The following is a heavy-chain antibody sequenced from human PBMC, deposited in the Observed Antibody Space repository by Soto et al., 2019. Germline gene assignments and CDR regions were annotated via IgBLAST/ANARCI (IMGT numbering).Heavy chain of an antibody. Sequence: QVQLVQSGAEVKKPGASVKVSCKASGYTFTSYDINWVRQATGQGREWMGWMNPNSGNTGYAQKFQGRVTMTRNTAISTAYMELSSLRSEDTAVYYCARGGLRLFGELLSDDAFDIWCQGTMVTVSS. CDR3: ARGGLRLFGELLSDDAFDI. D-gene: IGHD3-10*02. CDR2: MNPNSGNT. J-gene: IGHJ3*02. V-gene: IGHV1-8*01. CDR1: GYTFTSYD.